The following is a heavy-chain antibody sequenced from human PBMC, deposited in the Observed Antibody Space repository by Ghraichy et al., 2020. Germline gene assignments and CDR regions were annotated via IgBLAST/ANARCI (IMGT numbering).Heavy chain of an antibody. Sequence: TLSLTCTVSGGSISSSSYYWGWIRQPPGKGLEWIGSIYYSGSTYYNPSLKSRVTISVDTSKNQFSLKLSSVTAADTAVYYCARQSGIAAAGYDYWGQGTLVTVSS. CDR3: ARQSGIAAAGYDY. J-gene: IGHJ4*02. D-gene: IGHD6-13*01. CDR1: GGSISSSSYY. CDR2: IYYSGST. V-gene: IGHV4-39*01.